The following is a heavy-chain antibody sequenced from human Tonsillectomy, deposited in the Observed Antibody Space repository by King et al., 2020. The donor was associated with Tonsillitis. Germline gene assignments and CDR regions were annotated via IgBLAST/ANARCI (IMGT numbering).Heavy chain of an antibody. CDR3: AKDISGTTPPTIYFDY. CDR2: ISWNSGSI. Sequence: VQLVESGGGLVQPGRSLRLSCAASGFAFDDYAMHWVRQAPGKGLEWVSVISWNSGSIAYADAVKGRFTISRDNAKNSLYLQMNSLRAEDTALYYCAKDISGTTPPTIYFDYWGQGTLVTVSS. D-gene: IGHD1/OR15-1a*01. J-gene: IGHJ4*02. V-gene: IGHV3-9*01. CDR1: GFAFDDYA.